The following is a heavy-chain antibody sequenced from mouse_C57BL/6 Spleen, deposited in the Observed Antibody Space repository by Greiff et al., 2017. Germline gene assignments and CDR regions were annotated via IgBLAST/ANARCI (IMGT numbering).Heavy chain of an antibody. Sequence: EVQGVESGGDLVKPGGSLTLSCAASGFTFSSYGMSWVRQTPDKRLEWVATISSGGSYTYYPDSVKGRFTISRDNAKNTLYLQMSSLKSEDTAMYYCARRIYDGYPTGTDYWGQGTTLTVSS. CDR1: GFTFSSYG. D-gene: IGHD2-3*01. CDR3: ARRIYDGYPTGTDY. V-gene: IGHV5-6*01. J-gene: IGHJ2*01. CDR2: ISSGGSYT.